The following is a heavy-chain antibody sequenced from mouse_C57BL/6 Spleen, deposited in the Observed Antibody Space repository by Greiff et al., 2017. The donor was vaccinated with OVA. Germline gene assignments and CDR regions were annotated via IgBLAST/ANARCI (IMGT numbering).Heavy chain of an antibody. D-gene: IGHD1-1*01. Sequence: EVQGVESGGGLVKPGGSLKLSCAASGFTFSSYAMSWVRQTPEKRLEWVATISDGGSYTYYPDNVKGRFTISRDNAKNNLYLQMSHLKSEDTAMYYCARDRTVVARWYFDVWGTGTTVTVSS. V-gene: IGHV5-4*01. CDR3: ARDRTVVARWYFDV. CDR1: GFTFSSYA. J-gene: IGHJ1*03. CDR2: ISDGGSYT.